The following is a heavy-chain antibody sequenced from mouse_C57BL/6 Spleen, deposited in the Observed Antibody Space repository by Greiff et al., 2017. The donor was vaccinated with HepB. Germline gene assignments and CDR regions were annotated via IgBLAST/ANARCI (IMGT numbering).Heavy chain of an antibody. CDR2: IWSGGST. D-gene: IGHD2-3*01. J-gene: IGHJ2*01. Sequence: QVQLQQSGPGLVQPSPRLSITCTVSGFSLTSYGLHWVRQSPGKGLEWLGVIWSGGSTDYNAAFISRLSISKDNSTSQVFFKMNSLQADDTAIYYCARNFYDGYLFDYWGQGTTLTVSS. CDR3: ARNFYDGYLFDY. CDR1: GFSLTSYG. V-gene: IGHV2-2*01.